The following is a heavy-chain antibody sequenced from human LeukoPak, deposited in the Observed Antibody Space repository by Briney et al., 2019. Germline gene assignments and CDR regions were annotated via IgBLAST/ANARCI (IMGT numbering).Heavy chain of an antibody. CDR1: GFTFTSYY. Sequence: ASVKVSCKASGFTFTSYYIHWVRQAPGRGLEWMGIINPSGGSTSYAQKFQGRVNMTRDTSTSTVYMDLSSLRSEDTAVYYCARSGSSTSCPRDYWGQGTLVTVSS. J-gene: IGHJ4*02. CDR3: ARSGSSTSCPRDY. D-gene: IGHD2-2*01. V-gene: IGHV1-46*01. CDR2: INPSGGST.